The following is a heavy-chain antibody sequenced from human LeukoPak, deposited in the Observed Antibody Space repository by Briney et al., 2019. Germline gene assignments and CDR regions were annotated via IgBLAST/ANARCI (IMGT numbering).Heavy chain of an antibody. D-gene: IGHD1-14*01. CDR3: ARDKISINAFDI. V-gene: IGHV4-59*11. Sequence: SETLSLTCTVSDASISGHYLTWLRQPPGKGLEWIGYISYIGSTNYNPSLKSRVTISVDTSKNQFSLKLSSVTAADTAVYYCARDKISINAFDIWGQGTMVTVSS. J-gene: IGHJ3*02. CDR2: ISYIGST. CDR1: DASISGHY.